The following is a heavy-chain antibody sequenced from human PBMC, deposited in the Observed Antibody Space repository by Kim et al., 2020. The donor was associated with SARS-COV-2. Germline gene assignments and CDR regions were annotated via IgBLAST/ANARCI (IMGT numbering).Heavy chain of an antibody. D-gene: IGHD3-10*01. CDR3: ARLITMVRGVIDY. Sequence: NPSRESGVTISGATSKNQFSLKLSSVTAADTAVYYCARLITMVRGVIDYWGQGTLVTVSS. J-gene: IGHJ4*02. V-gene: IGHV4-39*01.